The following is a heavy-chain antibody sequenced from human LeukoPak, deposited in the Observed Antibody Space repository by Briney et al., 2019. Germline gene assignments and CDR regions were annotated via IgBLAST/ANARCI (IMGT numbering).Heavy chain of an antibody. Sequence: PSETLSLTCTVSGGFISSYYWSWIRQPAGKGLERIGGIYTSGSTNYNPSLKSRVTMSVDTSKNQFSLKLSSVTAADTAVYYCARGGEHTTPSDYWGQGTLVTVSS. D-gene: IGHD1/OR15-1a*01. CDR1: GGFISSYY. V-gene: IGHV4-4*07. CDR3: ARGGEHTTPSDY. J-gene: IGHJ4*02. CDR2: IYTSGST.